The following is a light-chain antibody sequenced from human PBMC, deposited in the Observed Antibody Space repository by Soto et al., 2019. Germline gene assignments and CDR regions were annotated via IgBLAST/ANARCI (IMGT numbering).Light chain of an antibody. CDR2: GAS. J-gene: IGKJ1*01. Sequence: DIVLTQSPGTLSLSPGERATLSCRASPTVSSNYLAWCQQRPGQAPRLLIYGASSRATGIPDRFSGSGSGTDFTLTISRLEPEDFAVYYCQQYVSSPVTFGQGTKVDIK. CDR1: PTVSSNY. V-gene: IGKV3-20*01. CDR3: QQYVSSPVT.